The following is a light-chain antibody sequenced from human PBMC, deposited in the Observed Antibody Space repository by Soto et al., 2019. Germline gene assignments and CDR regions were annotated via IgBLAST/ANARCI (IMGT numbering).Light chain of an antibody. V-gene: IGLV2-14*01. CDR2: DVS. CDR3: SSYTTSNTRQIV. CDR1: SSGVGGYNY. Sequence: QSVLTQPVSVSGSPGQSITISCTGTSSGVGGYNYVSWYQQHPGKAPKFMIYDVSNRPSGVSNRFSGSKSGNTASLTISGLQAEDEADYYCSSYTTSNTRQIVFGTGTKVTVL. J-gene: IGLJ1*01.